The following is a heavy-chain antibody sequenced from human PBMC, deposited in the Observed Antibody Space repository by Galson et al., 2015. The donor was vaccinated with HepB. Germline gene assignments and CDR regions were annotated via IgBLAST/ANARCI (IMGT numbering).Heavy chain of an antibody. CDR1: GYTFTSYG. D-gene: IGHD1-26*01. V-gene: IGHV1-18*04. CDR3: ARHSLGADYAFDI. J-gene: IGHJ3*02. CDR2: TSAYNGNT. Sequence: SVKVSCKASGYTFTSYGISWVRQAPGQGLEWMGWTSAYNGNTNYAQKLQGRVTMTTDTSTSTAYMELRSLRSDDTAMYYCARHSLGADYAFDIWGQGTMVTVSS.